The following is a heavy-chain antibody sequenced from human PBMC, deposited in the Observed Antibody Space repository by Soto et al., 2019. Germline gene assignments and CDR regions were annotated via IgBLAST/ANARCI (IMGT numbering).Heavy chain of an antibody. CDR3: ARDQEPSTLYYDYYYMDA. V-gene: IGHV1-46*03. CDR2: INPSGGST. J-gene: IGHJ6*03. Sequence: QVQLVQSGAEVKKAGASVTVSCKASGYTFTSYYIHWVRQAPGQGLEWMGIINPSGGSTSYAQKFQGRVTMTRDTSTSTVYMEVSGLRSEDTAVYYCARDQEPSTLYYDYYYMDAWGIGTTVTVSS. CDR1: GYTFTSYY.